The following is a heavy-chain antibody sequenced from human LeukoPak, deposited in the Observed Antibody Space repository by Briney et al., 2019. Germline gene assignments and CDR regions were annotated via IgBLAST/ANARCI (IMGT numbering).Heavy chain of an antibody. J-gene: IGHJ6*02. CDR2: MNPNSGNT. CDR3: AREWRGSSPYVYYYGMDV. D-gene: IGHD6-6*01. CDR1: GYTFTSYD. Sequence: ASVKVSRKASGYTFTSYDINWVRQATGQGLEWMGWMNPNSGNTGYAQKFQGRDTMTRNTSISTAYMELSSLRSEDTAVYYCAREWRGSSPYVYYYGMDVWGQGTTVTVSS. V-gene: IGHV1-8*01.